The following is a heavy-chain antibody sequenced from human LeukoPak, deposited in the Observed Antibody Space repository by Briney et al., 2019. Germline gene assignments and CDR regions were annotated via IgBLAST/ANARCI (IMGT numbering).Heavy chain of an antibody. D-gene: IGHD3-10*01. CDR3: AKESRGYYFDY. CDR2: ISYDGSNK. CDR1: GFTFSSYG. V-gene: IGHV3-30*18. Sequence: GGSPRLSCAASGFTFSSYGMHWVRQAPGKGLEWVAVISYDGSNKYYADSVKGRFTISRDNSKNTLYLQMNSLRAEDTAVYYCAKESRGYYFDYWGQGTLVTVSS. J-gene: IGHJ4*02.